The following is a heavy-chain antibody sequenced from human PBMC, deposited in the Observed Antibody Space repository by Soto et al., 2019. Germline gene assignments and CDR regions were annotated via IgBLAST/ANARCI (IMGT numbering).Heavy chain of an antibody. V-gene: IGHV3-74*01. CDR3: ATAGSYRFDH. J-gene: IGHJ4*02. Sequence: HPGGSLRLSCATSGFTFSNYWIHWVRQAPGEGLVWVSRINPDATTINYADSVKGRFTVSRDNAKNTLYLQMNSLRAEDTAVYYCATAGSYRFDHWGQGTLVTVSS. CDR2: INPDATTI. D-gene: IGHD3-10*01. CDR1: GFTFSNYW.